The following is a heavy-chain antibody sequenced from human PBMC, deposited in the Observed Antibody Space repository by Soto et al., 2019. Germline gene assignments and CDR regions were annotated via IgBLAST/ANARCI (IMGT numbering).Heavy chain of an antibody. CDR1: GFTFSSYA. V-gene: IGHV3-30-3*01. J-gene: IGHJ4*02. Sequence: QVQLVESGGGVVQPGRSLRLSCAASGFTFSSYAMHWVRQAPGKGLEWVAVISYDGSNKYYADSVKGRFTISRDNSKNSLYLQMNSLRAEDTAVYYCARDGMVIRFDYWGQGTLVTVSS. CDR3: ARDGMVIRFDY. CDR2: ISYDGSNK. D-gene: IGHD3-22*01.